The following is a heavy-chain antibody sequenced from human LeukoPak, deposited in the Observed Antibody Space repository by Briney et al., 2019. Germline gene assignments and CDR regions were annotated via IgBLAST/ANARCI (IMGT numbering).Heavy chain of an antibody. J-gene: IGHJ4*02. Sequence: TSETLSLTCAVYGGSFSGYYWSWIRQPPGKGLEWIGEINDSESTNYNPSLKSRVTISVDTSKKQFSLKLSSVTAADTTIYYCARETAAAGSFIAINDYWGQGTPVTVSS. V-gene: IGHV4-34*01. CDR2: INDSEST. CDR1: GGSFSGYY. CDR3: ARETAAAGSFIAINDY. D-gene: IGHD6-13*01.